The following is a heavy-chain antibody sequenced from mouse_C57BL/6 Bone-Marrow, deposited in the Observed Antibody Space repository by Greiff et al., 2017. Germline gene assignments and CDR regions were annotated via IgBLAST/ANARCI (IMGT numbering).Heavy chain of an antibody. D-gene: IGHD1-1*01. V-gene: IGHV1-39*01. CDR3: ARQGTPYGSSFFDY. J-gene: IGHJ2*01. Sequence: EVQLVESGPELVKPGASVKISCKASGYSFTDYNMNWVKQSNGKSLEWIGVINPNYGTTSYNQKFKGKATLTVDQSSSTAYMQLNRLTSEDSAVYYCARQGTPYGSSFFDYWGQGTTLTVSS. CDR1: GYSFTDYN. CDR2: INPNYGTT.